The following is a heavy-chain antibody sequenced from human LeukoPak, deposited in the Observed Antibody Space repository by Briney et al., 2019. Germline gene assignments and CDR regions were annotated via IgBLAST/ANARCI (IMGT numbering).Heavy chain of an antibody. CDR2: ISGSGGST. CDR1: GFTFSNYA. J-gene: IGHJ6*03. V-gene: IGHV3-23*01. CDR3: AKEEWGFGEFPLFMDV. D-gene: IGHD3-10*01. Sequence: GGSLRLSCAASGFTFSNYAMSWVRQAPGKGLEWVSAISGSGGSTYYADSVKGRFTISRDKSKNTLYLQMNGLRAEDTAVYYCAKEEWGFGEFPLFMDVWGKGTTVTISS.